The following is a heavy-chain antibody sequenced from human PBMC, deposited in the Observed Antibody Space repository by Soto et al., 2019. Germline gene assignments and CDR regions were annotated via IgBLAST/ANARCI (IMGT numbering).Heavy chain of an antibody. Sequence: GGSLRLSCAASGFTFSSYWMSWVRQAPGKGLEWVANIKQDGSEKYYVDSVKGRFTISRDNAKNSLYLQMNSLRAEDTAVYYCARLDRLLWFGELFEGHDYFDYWGQGT. CDR1: GFTFSSYW. J-gene: IGHJ4*02. CDR3: ARLDRLLWFGELFEGHDYFDY. V-gene: IGHV3-7*01. D-gene: IGHD3-10*01. CDR2: IKQDGSEK.